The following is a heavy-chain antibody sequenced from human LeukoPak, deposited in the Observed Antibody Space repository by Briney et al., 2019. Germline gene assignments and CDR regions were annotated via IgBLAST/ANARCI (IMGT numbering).Heavy chain of an antibody. D-gene: IGHD3-3*02. CDR2: IYPGDSDT. Sequence: PGESLKISCKGSGYSFTTYWIGWVRQMPGKDLEWMGIIYPGDSDTRYSPSFQGQVTISADKSISTAYLQWSSLKASDTAMYYCARPRRPSIFDAFDIWGQGTMITVSS. V-gene: IGHV5-51*01. CDR1: GYSFTTYW. CDR3: ARPRRPSIFDAFDI. J-gene: IGHJ3*02.